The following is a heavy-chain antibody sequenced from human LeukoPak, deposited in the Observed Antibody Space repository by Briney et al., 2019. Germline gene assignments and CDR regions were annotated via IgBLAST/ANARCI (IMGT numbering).Heavy chain of an antibody. CDR2: INHSGST. CDR3: ARERLDYYDSSVADP. V-gene: IGHV4-34*01. CDR1: GGSFSGYY. D-gene: IGHD3-22*01. J-gene: IGHJ5*02. Sequence: SETLSLTCAVYGGSFSGYYWSWIRQPPGKGLEWIGEINHSGSTNYNPSLKSRVTISVDTCKNQFSLKLSSVTAADTAVYYCARERLDYYDSSVADPWGQGTLVTVSS.